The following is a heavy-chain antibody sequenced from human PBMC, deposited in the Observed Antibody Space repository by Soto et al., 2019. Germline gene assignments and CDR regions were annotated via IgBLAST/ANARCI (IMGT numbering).Heavy chain of an antibody. V-gene: IGHV3-74*01. Sequence: EVQLVESGGGLVQPGGPLRLSCAASGFTFTDYWMHWVRQAPGQGLVWVSRIKFDGSDASYADSVRGRFTISRDNAKNTVYLQMSSLRGDDTAVYYCARGSRGYYGHDHWGQGTLVTVSS. J-gene: IGHJ4*02. CDR1: GFTFTDYW. CDR2: IKFDGSDA. CDR3: ARGSRGYYGHDH. D-gene: IGHD4-17*01.